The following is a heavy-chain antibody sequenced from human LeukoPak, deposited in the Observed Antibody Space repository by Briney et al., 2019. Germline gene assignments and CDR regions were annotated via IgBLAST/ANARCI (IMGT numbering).Heavy chain of an antibody. CDR3: ARGSSTVTPYYYMDV. V-gene: IGHV4-34*01. Sequence: SETLSLTCAVYGGSFSGYYWSWIRQPPGKGQEWIGEINHSGSTNYNPSLKSRVTISVDTSKTQFSLKLSSVTAADTAVYYCARGSSTVTPYYYMDVWGKGTTVTVSS. J-gene: IGHJ6*03. CDR2: INHSGST. D-gene: IGHD4-17*01. CDR1: GGSFSGYY.